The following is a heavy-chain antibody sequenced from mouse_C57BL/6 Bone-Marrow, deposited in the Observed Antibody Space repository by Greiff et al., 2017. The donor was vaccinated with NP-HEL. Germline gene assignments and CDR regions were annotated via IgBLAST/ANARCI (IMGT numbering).Heavy chain of an antibody. Sequence: EVMLVESGGGLVQSGRSLRLSCATSGFTFSDFYMEWVRPAPGKGLEWIAASRNKANDYTTEYSASVKGRFIVSRDNSQSILYLQMNALRSEDTAIYYCARDNWDWYFDVWGTGTTVTVSS. CDR3: ARDNWDWYFDV. CDR2: SRNKANDYTT. V-gene: IGHV7-1*01. CDR1: GFTFSDFY. J-gene: IGHJ1*03. D-gene: IGHD4-1*01.